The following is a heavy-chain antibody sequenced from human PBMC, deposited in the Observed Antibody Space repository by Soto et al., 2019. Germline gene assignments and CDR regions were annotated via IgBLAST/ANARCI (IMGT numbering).Heavy chain of an antibody. CDR1: GFTFSSYG. CDR2: ISYDGGNK. V-gene: IGHV3-30*18. J-gene: IGHJ4*02. D-gene: IGHD3-9*01. Sequence: GGSLRLSCAASGFTFSSYGMHWVRQAPGKGLEWVAVISYDGGNKYYADSVKGRFTISRDNSKNTLYLQMNSLRAEDTAVYYCAKGATNYNLFTAYPTFDSWGQGILVTVSS. CDR3: AKGATNYNLFTAYPTFDS.